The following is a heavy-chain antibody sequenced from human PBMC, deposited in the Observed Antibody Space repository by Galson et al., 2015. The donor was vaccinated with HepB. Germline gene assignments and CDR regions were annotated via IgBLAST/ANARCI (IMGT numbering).Heavy chain of an antibody. CDR2: ISAYNGNT. CDR1: GYTFTSYG. Sequence: SVKVSCKASGYTFTSYGISWVRQAPGQGLEWMGWISAYNGNTNYAQKLQGRVTMTTDTSTSTAYMELRSLRSDDTAVYYCARDRPWPHIVVVPAASWFDPWGQGTLVTVSS. V-gene: IGHV1-18*04. D-gene: IGHD2-2*01. J-gene: IGHJ5*02. CDR3: ARDRPWPHIVVVPAASWFDP.